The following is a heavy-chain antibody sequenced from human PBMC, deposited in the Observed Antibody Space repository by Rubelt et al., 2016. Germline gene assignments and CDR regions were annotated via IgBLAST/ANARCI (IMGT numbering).Heavy chain of an antibody. CDR1: GGSISSYY. J-gene: IGHJ3*02. CDR3: ARAPLWFGELTGAFDI. V-gene: IGHV4-59*01. CDR2: IYYSGST. Sequence: QVQLQESGPGLVKPSETLSLTCTVSGGSISSYYWSWIRQPPGKGLEWIGYIYYSGSTNYNPSLKSRVTISVDTSKNQFSLKLSSVTAADTAVYYCARAPLWFGELTGAFDIWGQGTMVTVSS. D-gene: IGHD3-10*01.